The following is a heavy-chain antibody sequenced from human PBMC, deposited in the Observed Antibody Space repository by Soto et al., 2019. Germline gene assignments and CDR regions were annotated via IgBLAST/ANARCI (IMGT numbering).Heavy chain of an antibody. CDR2: IKSKAYGGTT. Sequence: EVQLVESGGGFVKPGGSLRLSCAASGFSFGDAWMNWVRQAPGKGLEWVGRIKSKAYGGTTEFAAAVRGRFSISRDDSGNMLYLQMNGLTTEDTAVYHCTTFSIVTANEYWGQGALVTVSS. V-gene: IGHV3-15*07. CDR1: GFSFGDAW. J-gene: IGHJ4*02. CDR3: TTFSIVTANEY. D-gene: IGHD1-26*01.